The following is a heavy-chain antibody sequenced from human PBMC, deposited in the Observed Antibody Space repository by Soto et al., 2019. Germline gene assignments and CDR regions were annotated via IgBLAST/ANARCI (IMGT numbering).Heavy chain of an antibody. CDR3: AKDLEGYCTTTSCYTYFGLDV. D-gene: IGHD2-2*01. J-gene: IGHJ6*02. V-gene: IGHV3-30*18. CDR1: GFTFSSYV. Sequence: PGGSLRLSCAASGFTFSSYVIHWVRQAPGKGLEWVAVISYDGSNKYYADSVKGRFTISRDNSKHTLYLQMNSLRPEDTAVYYCAKDLEGYCTTTSCYTYFGLDVWGQGTTVTVSS. CDR2: ISYDGSNK.